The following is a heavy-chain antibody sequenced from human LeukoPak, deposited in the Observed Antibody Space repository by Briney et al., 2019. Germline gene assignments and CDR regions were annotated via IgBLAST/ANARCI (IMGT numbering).Heavy chain of an antibody. V-gene: IGHV1-46*01. CDR3: ARDFSYRGYSGYVSWYYFDY. CDR2: INPSGGST. J-gene: IGHJ4*02. CDR1: GYTFTSYY. D-gene: IGHD5-12*01. Sequence: ASVNVSCKASGYTFTSYYMHWVRQAPGQGLEWMGIINPSGGSTSYAQKFQGRVTMTRDTSTSTVYMELSSLRSEDTAVYYCARDFSYRGYSGYVSWYYFDYWGQGTLVTVSS.